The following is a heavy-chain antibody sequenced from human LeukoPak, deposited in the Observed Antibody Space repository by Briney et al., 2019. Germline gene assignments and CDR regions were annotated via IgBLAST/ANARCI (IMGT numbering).Heavy chain of an antibody. Sequence: PSETLSLTCTVSGGSISSGGYYWSWIRQPPGKGLEWIGYIYHSGSTYYNPSLKSRVTISVDRSKNQFSLKLSSVTAADTTVYYCARSDYGGKRFDYWGQGTLVTVSS. CDR1: GGSISSGGYY. D-gene: IGHD4-23*01. V-gene: IGHV4-30-2*01. CDR3: ARSDYGGKRFDY. J-gene: IGHJ4*02. CDR2: IYHSGST.